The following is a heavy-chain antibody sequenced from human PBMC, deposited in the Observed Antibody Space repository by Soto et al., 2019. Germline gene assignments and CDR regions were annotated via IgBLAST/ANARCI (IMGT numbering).Heavy chain of an antibody. J-gene: IGHJ4*02. CDR1: GGTFSSHV. CDR2: IMPIIGTA. Sequence: QVQLVQSGAEVKKPGSSVKVSCKASGGTFSSHVFNWVRQAPGQGLEWMGGIMPIIGTANYAQKFQGRVTITADESTSTADMELSSLTSEDTAVYYCARDLESRDGNLSHLDYWGQGTQVTVSS. CDR3: ARDLESRDGNLSHLDY. V-gene: IGHV1-69*01.